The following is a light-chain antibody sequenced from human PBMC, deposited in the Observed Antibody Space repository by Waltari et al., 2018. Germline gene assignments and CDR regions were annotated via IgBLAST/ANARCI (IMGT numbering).Light chain of an antibody. Sequence: NFMLTQPHSVSESPGKTVIISCTRSSGSIATNYVQWYQQRPGSSPRTVIYDDNQRPSGVPDRFSGSIDSSSNSASLTISEVKTEDEADYYCQSYDSNNRWVFGGGTKLTVL. CDR1: SGSIATNY. J-gene: IGLJ3*02. CDR3: QSYDSNNRWV. CDR2: DDN. V-gene: IGLV6-57*01.